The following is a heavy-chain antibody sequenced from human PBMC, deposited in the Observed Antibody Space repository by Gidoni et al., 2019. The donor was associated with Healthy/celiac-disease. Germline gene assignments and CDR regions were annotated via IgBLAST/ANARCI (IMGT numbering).Heavy chain of an antibody. J-gene: IGHJ5*02. CDR2: INPNSGGT. V-gene: IGHV1-2*02. CDR3: ARYSLVRSSTSRTWWFDP. CDR1: GYTFTGYY. Sequence: QVQLVQSGAEVQKPGASVKVSCKASGYTFTGYYMHWVRQAPGQGLEWMGWINPNSGGTNYAQKFQGRVTMTRDTSISTAYMELSRLRSDDTAVYYCARYSLVRSSTSRTWWFDPWGQGTLVTVSS. D-gene: IGHD2-2*01.